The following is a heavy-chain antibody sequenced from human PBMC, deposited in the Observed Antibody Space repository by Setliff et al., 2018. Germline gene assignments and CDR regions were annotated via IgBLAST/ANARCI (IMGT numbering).Heavy chain of an antibody. CDR3: VPQGPGYGNGWWTNWFDP. D-gene: IGHD6-19*01. CDR2: INKDGSER. Sequence: GGSLRLSCAASGFSFTDAWMNWVRQAPGKGLEWVTNINKDGSERNYVDSVKGRFTISRDNAKNSVYLQMNSLRADDTAVYYCVPQGPGYGNGWWTNWFDPWGQGTLVTVSS. J-gene: IGHJ5*02. V-gene: IGHV3-7*03. CDR1: GFSFTDAW.